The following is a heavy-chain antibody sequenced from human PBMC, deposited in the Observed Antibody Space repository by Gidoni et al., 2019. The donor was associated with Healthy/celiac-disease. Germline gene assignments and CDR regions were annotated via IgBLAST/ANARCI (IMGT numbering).Heavy chain of an antibody. V-gene: IGHV1-69*01. Sequence: QVQLVQSGAEVKKPGSSVKVSCKASGGTFSSYASSWVRQAPGQGLEWMGGLIPIFGTANYAQKFQGRVTITADESTSTAYMELSSLRSEDTAVYYCAREVFGNFDWLPQKADAFDIWGQGTMVTVSS. CDR1: GGTFSSYA. D-gene: IGHD3-9*01. CDR2: LIPIFGTA. CDR3: AREVFGNFDWLPQKADAFDI. J-gene: IGHJ3*02.